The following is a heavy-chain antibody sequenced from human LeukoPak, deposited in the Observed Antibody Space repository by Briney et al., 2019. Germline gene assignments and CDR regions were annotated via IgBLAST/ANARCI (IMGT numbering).Heavy chain of an antibody. V-gene: IGHV4-34*01. J-gene: IGHJ4*02. CDR1: GGSFSGYS. Sequence: SETLSLTCAVYGGSFSGYSWTWIRQPPGKGLEWIGEINHSGSTNYNPSLKSRVTISVDTSKNQFSLKLSSVTAADTAVYYCARGIAVAGYPNRYYFDYWGQGTLVTVSS. CDR2: INHSGST. CDR3: ARGIAVAGYPNRYYFDY. D-gene: IGHD6-19*01.